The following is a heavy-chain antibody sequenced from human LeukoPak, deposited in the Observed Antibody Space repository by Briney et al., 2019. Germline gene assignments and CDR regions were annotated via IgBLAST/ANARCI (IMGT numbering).Heavy chain of an antibody. CDR3: ARDPYSGNYGDYYYYYMDV. CDR1: GFTFSSYW. J-gene: IGHJ6*03. CDR2: INSDGSST. Sequence: GGSLRLSCAASGFTFSSYWMHWVRQAPGKGLVWVSRINSDGSSTTYADSVKGRFTISRDNAKNSLYLQMNSLSPDDTAVYFCARDPYSGNYGDYYYYYMDVWGKGTTVTFSS. D-gene: IGHD1-26*01. V-gene: IGHV3-74*01.